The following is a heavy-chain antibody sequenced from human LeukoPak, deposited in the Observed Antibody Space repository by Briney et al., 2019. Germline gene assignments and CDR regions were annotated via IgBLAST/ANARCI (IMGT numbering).Heavy chain of an antibody. CDR1: GFTFSSYA. J-gene: IGHJ6*02. D-gene: IGHD3-22*01. CDR3: ARAHYYDSSGYYYYGMDV. Sequence: RGSLRLSCAASGFTFSSYAMHWVRQAPGKGLEYVSAISSNGGSTYYANSVKGRFTISRDNSKNTLYLQMGSLRAEDMAVYYCARAHYYDSSGYYYYGMDVWGQGTTVTVSS. V-gene: IGHV3-64*01. CDR2: ISSNGGST.